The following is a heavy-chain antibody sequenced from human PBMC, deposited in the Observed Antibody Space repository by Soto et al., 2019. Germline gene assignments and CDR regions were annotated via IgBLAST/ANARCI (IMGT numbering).Heavy chain of an antibody. CDR3: ARGFRWRRWSPRWYWYFDL. D-gene: IGHD2-15*01. V-gene: IGHV4-34*01. J-gene: IGHJ2*01. CDR1: GGSFSGYY. CDR2: INHSGST. Sequence: QVQLQQWGAGLLKPSETLSLTCAVYGGSFSGYYWSWIRQPPGKGLEWIGVINHSGSTNYNPSLKSRVTISVDTSKNQFSLKLSSVTAADTAVYYCARGFRWRRWSPRWYWYFDLWGRGTLVTVSS.